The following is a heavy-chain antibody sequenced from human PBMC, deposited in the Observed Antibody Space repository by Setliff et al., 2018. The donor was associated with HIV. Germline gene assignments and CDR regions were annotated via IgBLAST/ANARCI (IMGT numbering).Heavy chain of an antibody. V-gene: IGHV4-31*03. CDR3: ARDPRGLLSPVPRGYFDY. D-gene: IGHD3-22*01. CDR1: GGSISSGDYY. CDR2: IYHSGTA. J-gene: IGHJ4*02. Sequence: SETLSLTCTVSGGSISSGDYYWSWIRQHPGRGLEWIANIYHSGTAYYNPSFKTRVAISIDTSKNYVSLKLRSLTAADTAIYYCARDPRGLLSPVPRGYFDYWGQGALVTVSS.